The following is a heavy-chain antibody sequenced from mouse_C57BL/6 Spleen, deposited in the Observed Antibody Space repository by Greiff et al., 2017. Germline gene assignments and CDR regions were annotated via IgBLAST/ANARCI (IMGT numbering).Heavy chain of an antibody. CDR1: GYTFTNYW. D-gene: IGHD2-4*01. CDR3: ARRGDDYDVAWFAY. V-gene: IGHV1-63*01. Sequence: VQRVESGAELVRPGTSVKMSCKASGYTFTNYWIGWAKQRPGHGLEWIGDIYPGGGYTNYNEKFKGKATLTADKSSSTAYMQFSSLTSEDSAIYYCARRGDDYDVAWFAYWGQGTLVTVSA. CDR2: IYPGGGYT. J-gene: IGHJ3*01.